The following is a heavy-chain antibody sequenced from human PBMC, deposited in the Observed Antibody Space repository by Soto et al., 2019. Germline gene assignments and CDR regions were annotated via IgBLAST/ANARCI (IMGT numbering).Heavy chain of an antibody. Sequence: QVQLMQSGAEVKKPGASVKVSCKASGDTFTNYYIHWVRQAPGQGLEWMGTVNPSGGHTTYAQHLLGRVTMTRYPSASTLYKELTSLTSDDTAVYYCARGGHVVVVSAALDYWGQGTLVTVSS. D-gene: IGHD2-21*01. CDR2: VNPSGGHT. V-gene: IGHV1-46*04. CDR1: GDTFTNYY. CDR3: ARGGHVVVVSAALDY. J-gene: IGHJ4*02.